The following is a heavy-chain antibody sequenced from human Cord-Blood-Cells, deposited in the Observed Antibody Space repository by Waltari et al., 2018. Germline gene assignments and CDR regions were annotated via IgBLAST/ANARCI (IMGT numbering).Heavy chain of an antibody. D-gene: IGHD6-6*01. CDR2: REPTSGNT. J-gene: IGHJ6*03. CDR1: GYTFTSYA. Sequence: QVQLVQSGAEVKKPGASVKVSCKASGYTFTSYALNWVRQAPGQGLEWMGCREPTSGNTGYAQKFQGRVTITRNTSISTAYMELSSLRSEDTAVYYCAREYSSSSQYYYYYMDVWGKGTTVTVSS. V-gene: IGHV1-8*03. CDR3: AREYSSSSQYYYYYMDV.